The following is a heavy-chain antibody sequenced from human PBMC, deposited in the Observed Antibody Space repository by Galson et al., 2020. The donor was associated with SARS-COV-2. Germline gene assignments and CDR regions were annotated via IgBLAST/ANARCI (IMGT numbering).Heavy chain of an antibody. CDR1: GCTFTSYD. Sequence: ASVMVSCNASGCTFTSYDINCVGQATGQGRVWMGWMKPNSGNTGHAQQFQGRVTMTSNTSINTAYMGLSSLSSEDTAVYYCARDYPGNCSGGSCYSVRLDIWGQRTMVTVSS. V-gene: IGHV1-8*01. D-gene: IGHD2-15*01. J-gene: IGHJ3*02. CDR2: MKPNSGNT. CDR3: ARDYPGNCSGGSCYSVRLDI.